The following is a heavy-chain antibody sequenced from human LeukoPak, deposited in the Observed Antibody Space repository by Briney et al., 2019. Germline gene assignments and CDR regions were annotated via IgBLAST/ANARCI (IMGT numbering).Heavy chain of an antibody. V-gene: IGHV3-7*01. D-gene: IGHD3-16*01. CDR3: ATYTHWVAGDV. CDR1: GFTFSDSW. Sequence: PGGSLRLSCAASGFTFSDSWMSWVRQAPGKGLEWVANMNQDGSEKDYVDSEKGRFTISRDNARNSLYLQMGSLRAEDTAVYYCATYTHWVAGDVWGQGTTVTVSS. J-gene: IGHJ6*02. CDR2: MNQDGSEK.